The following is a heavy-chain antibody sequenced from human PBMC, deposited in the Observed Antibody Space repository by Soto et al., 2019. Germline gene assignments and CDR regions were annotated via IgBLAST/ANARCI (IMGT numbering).Heavy chain of an antibody. CDR2: ISNDDNSA. J-gene: IGHJ4*01. CDR1: GFRFSAYW. D-gene: IGHD3-10*01. CDR3: VRDSARTFDY. Sequence: EVHLVESGGGLVRPGGSLRLSFAASGFRFSAYWIHWVRQVPGKGLAWVSHISNDDNSATYADSVKGRFTISRDDAKNTVYLQMNSLRADDTAVYYCVRDSARTFDYWGRGTLVTVSS. V-gene: IGHV3-74*01.